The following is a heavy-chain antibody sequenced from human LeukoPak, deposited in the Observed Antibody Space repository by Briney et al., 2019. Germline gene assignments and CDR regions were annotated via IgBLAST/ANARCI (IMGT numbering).Heavy chain of an antibody. Sequence: KVSCRASGYTFTSYWIGWVRQMPGKGLEWMGIIYPGDSDTRYSPSFQGQVTISADKSISTAYLQWSSLKASDTTMYYCASSVFDSSGYSDAFDIWGQGTMVTVSS. J-gene: IGHJ3*02. CDR3: ASSVFDSSGYSDAFDI. V-gene: IGHV5-51*01. D-gene: IGHD3-22*01. CDR1: GYTFTSYW. CDR2: IYPGDSDT.